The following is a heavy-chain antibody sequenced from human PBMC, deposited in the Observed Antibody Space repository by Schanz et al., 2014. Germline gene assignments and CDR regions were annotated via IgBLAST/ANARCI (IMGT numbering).Heavy chain of an antibody. J-gene: IGHJ3*01. Sequence: EVQVVESGGGLVQPGGSLRLSCAASGFSFVDAWMSWVRQAPGKGLEWVSTIASGGSHTFYADSVTGRFTISGDNSKNTLFLQMNSLRVEDTAVYFCARDGGRDGYNLAFDVWGQGTLVTISS. CDR3: ARDGGRDGYNLAFDV. CDR2: IASGGSHT. CDR1: GFSFVDAW. D-gene: IGHD5-12*01. V-gene: IGHV3-23*04.